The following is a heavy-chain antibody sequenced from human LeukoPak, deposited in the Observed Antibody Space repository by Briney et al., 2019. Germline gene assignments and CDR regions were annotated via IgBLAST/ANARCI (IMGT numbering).Heavy chain of an antibody. V-gene: IGHV1-2*02. Sequence: ASVKVSCKASGYTFTGYYMHWVRQAPGQGLEWTGWINPNSGGTNYAQKFQGRVTMTRDTSISTAYMELSRLRSDDTAVYYCARVQKEYDFWSGSASYYYMDVWGKGTTVTVSS. CDR1: GYTFTGYY. CDR2: INPNSGGT. D-gene: IGHD3-3*01. CDR3: ARVQKEYDFWSGSASYYYMDV. J-gene: IGHJ6*03.